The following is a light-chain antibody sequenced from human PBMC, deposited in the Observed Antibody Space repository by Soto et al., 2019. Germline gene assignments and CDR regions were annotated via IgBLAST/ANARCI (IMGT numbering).Light chain of an antibody. Sequence: EIVLRQSPGTLALSPGERATRSCRASQSVSSSYLAWYQQKPGQAPRLLIYDASNRATGIPARFSGSGSGTDFTLTISSLEPEDFAVYYCQQRSNCPLTFGGGTKVDIK. V-gene: IGKV3D-20*02. CDR3: QQRSNCPLT. CDR1: QSVSSSY. J-gene: IGKJ4*01. CDR2: DAS.